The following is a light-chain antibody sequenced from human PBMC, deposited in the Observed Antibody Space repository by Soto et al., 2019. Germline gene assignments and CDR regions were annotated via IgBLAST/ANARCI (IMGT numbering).Light chain of an antibody. CDR1: QGIRSY. V-gene: IGKV1-9*01. CDR2: GAS. CDR3: QHYNSYSEA. J-gene: IGKJ1*01. Sequence: DIQLTQSPSFLSASVGDRVTITCRASQGIRSYLAWYQQRPGKAPELLIYGASTLRPGGASRFSGSGSGTEFTLTISSLQPDDFATYYCQHYNSYSEAFGQGTKVDNK.